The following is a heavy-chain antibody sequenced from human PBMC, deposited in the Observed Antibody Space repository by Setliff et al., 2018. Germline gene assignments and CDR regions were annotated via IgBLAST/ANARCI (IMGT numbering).Heavy chain of an antibody. D-gene: IGHD1-26*01. CDR3: AHKSGSYSSMDY. V-gene: IGHV2-70*12. CDR2: IDWDDDK. Sequence: SGPTLVNPTETLTLTCTFSGFSLTTGGMCVSWIRQPPGKALEWLARIDWDDDKYYSASLKTRLTISKDTSKNQVVLTMTNMDPVDTATYYCAHKSGSYSSMDYWGQGTLVTVSS. CDR1: GFSLTTGGMC. J-gene: IGHJ4*02.